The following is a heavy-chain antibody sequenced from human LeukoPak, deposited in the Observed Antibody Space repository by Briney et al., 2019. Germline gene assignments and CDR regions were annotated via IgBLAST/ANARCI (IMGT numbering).Heavy chain of an antibody. CDR3: AREGGECSGGSCYLGWFDP. CDR1: GYTFTGYY. Sequence: ASVKVSCKASGYTFTGYYIHWVRQAPGQGLEWMGWINPNSGGTNYAQKFQGRVTMTRDTSISTAYMELRSLRSDDTAVYYCAREGGECSGGSCYLGWFDPWGQGTLVTVSS. D-gene: IGHD2-15*01. V-gene: IGHV1-2*02. J-gene: IGHJ5*02. CDR2: INPNSGGT.